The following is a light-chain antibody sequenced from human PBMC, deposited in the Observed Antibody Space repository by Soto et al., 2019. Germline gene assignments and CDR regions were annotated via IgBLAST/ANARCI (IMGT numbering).Light chain of an antibody. V-gene: IGKV3-20*01. CDR3: QQYGSVYT. Sequence: EIVLTQSPGTLYLSPGERATLSCRASQSVSSSYLAWYQQKPGQAPRLLIYGASSRATGIPDRFSGSGSGTDFTLTISRLEPEDFAVYYCQQYGSVYTFGQGTKLEIK. J-gene: IGKJ2*01. CDR1: QSVSSSY. CDR2: GAS.